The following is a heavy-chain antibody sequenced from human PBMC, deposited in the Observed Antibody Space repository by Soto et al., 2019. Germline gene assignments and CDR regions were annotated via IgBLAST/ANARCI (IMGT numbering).Heavy chain of an antibody. CDR2: INPKSAAT. V-gene: IGHV1-2*02. CDR3: ARIKWGLDYYNGMDV. CDR1: GYSVSDYF. Sequence: CKASGYSVSDYFIQWVRQAPGQGLEWVAWINPKSAATNYAKKFQGRVSLTWDTSFSTAYMELTRLRPDDTAVYYCARIKWGLDYYNGMDVWGQGTTVTVSS. D-gene: IGHD1-26*01. J-gene: IGHJ6*02.